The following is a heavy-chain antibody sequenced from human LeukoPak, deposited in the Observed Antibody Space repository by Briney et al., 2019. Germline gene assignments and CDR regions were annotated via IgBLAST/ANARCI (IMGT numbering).Heavy chain of an antibody. D-gene: IGHD3-22*01. CDR1: GGSITTYY. Sequence: PSETLSLTCTVSGGSITTYYWSWIRQPPGKGLEWIGYIYYSGSTSYNPSLKSRVTISVDTSKNQFSLKLSSVTAADTAVYYCVRNFDSYNAFDIWGQGTMVTVTS. V-gene: IGHV4-59*12. CDR3: VRNFDSYNAFDI. CDR2: IYYSGST. J-gene: IGHJ3*02.